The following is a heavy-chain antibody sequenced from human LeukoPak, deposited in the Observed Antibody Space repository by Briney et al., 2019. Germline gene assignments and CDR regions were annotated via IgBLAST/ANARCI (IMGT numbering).Heavy chain of an antibody. D-gene: IGHD3-16*01. CDR2: INHSGST. CDR1: GGSFSGYY. J-gene: IGHJ6*02. Sequence: SETLSLTCAVYGGSFSGYYWSWIRQPPGKGLEWIGEINHSGSTNYNPSLKSRVTILVDTSKNQFSLKLSSVTAADTAVYYCARDRVSFGYGMDVWGQGTTVTVSS. V-gene: IGHV4-34*01. CDR3: ARDRVSFGYGMDV.